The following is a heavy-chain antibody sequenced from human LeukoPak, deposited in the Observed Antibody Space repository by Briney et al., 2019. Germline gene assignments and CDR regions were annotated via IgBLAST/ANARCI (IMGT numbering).Heavy chain of an antibody. V-gene: IGHV4-34*01. CDR2: INHSGST. D-gene: IGHD5-12*01. CDR3: ARADRGYSGYREYFDY. Sequence: SETLSLTCAVYGGSFSGYYWSWIRQPPGKGLEWIGEINHSGSTNYNPSLKSRVTTSVDTSKNQFSLKLSSVTAADTAVYYCARADRGYSGYREYFDYWGQGTLVTVSS. CDR1: GGSFSGYY. J-gene: IGHJ4*02.